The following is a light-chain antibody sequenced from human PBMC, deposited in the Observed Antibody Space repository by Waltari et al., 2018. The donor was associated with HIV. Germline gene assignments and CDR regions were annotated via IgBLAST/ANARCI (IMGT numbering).Light chain of an antibody. CDR3: AAWDDSLSVVV. J-gene: IGLJ2*01. Sequence: QSVLTQPPSASGTPGQRVTISCSGSSANLGSTYVHWYQQLPGTAPKLHLYRNNQRPSGVPDRFSGSKSGTSASLAISGLRSEDEADYYCAAWDDSLSVVVFGGGTKLTVL. CDR1: SANLGSTY. V-gene: IGLV1-47*01. CDR2: RNN.